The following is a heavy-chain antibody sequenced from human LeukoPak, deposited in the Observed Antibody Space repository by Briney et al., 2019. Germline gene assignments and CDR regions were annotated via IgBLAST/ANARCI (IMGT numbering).Heavy chain of an antibody. CDR1: GFTVSSNY. CDR2: IYSGGST. J-gene: IGHJ4*02. Sequence: GGSLRLSCAASGFTVSSNYMSWVRQAPGKGLEWVSVIYSGGSTYYADSVKGRFTISRDNSKNTLYLQMNSLKAEDTAVYYCAREERSRYTPLLWFGELLFHFDYWGQGTLVTVSS. V-gene: IGHV3-66*02. CDR3: AREERSRYTPLLWFGELLFHFDY. D-gene: IGHD3-10*01.